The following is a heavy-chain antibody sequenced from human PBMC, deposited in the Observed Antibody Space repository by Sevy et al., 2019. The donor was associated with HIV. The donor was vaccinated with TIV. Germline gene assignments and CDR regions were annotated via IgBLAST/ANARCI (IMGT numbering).Heavy chain of an antibody. CDR3: ARGNSSGWYDY. CDR2: INHSGST. Sequence: SETLSLTCAVYGGSFSGYYWSWIRQPPGKGLEWIGEINHSGSTNYNPSLKSQVTISVDTSKNQFSLKLSSVTAADTAVYYCARGNSSGWYDYWGQGTLVTVSS. D-gene: IGHD6-19*01. J-gene: IGHJ4*02. V-gene: IGHV4-34*01. CDR1: GGSFSGYY.